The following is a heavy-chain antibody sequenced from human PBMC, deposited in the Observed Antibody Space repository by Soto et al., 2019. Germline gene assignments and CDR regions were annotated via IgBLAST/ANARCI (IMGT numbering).Heavy chain of an antibody. CDR3: AGRYCPNGVCYTNYYYYIDV. D-gene: IGHD2-8*01. CDR2: LTPSGGNT. J-gene: IGHJ6*03. V-gene: IGHV3-23*01. CDR1: GFTFSTYA. Sequence: EVQLLDSGGGLVQPGGSLRLSCAASGFTFSTYAMTWVRQAPGKGLEWVSTLTPSGGNTYYADSVQGRFTISRDNSMNTLYLQTNSLRAEDTAVYYCAGRYCPNGVCYTNYYYYIDVWGEGTTVTVSS.